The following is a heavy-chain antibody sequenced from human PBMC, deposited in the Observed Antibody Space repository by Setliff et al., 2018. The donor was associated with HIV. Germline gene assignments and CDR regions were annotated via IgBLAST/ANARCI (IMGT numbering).Heavy chain of an antibody. J-gene: IGHJ6*03. CDR3: ARVHDGSGTTEPYYYMDV. Sequence: GGSLRLSCAASGFTFSRYRMNWVRQAPGKGLQWVSYISGSGSIIYYADSVKGRFTISRDTAKNSLYLQMNSLRAEDTAVYYCARVHDGSGTTEPYYYMDVWGKGTTVTVSS. CDR1: GFTFSRYR. V-gene: IGHV3-48*04. D-gene: IGHD3-10*01. CDR2: ISGSGSII.